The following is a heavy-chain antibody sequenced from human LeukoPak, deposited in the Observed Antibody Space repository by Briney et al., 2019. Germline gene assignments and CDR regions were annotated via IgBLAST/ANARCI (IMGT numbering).Heavy chain of an antibody. V-gene: IGHV3-21*01. CDR2: ISRTSNYI. CDR1: GFSFSNQN. Sequence: PGGSLRLPCAASGFSFSNQNMNWVRQAPGKGLEWVSSISRTSNYIYYADSVKGRFSVSRDNSKSSLYLQMNSLTAEDTAIYYCARGGDAGRYWFFDLWGRGILVIVSS. CDR3: ARGGDAGRYWFFDL. D-gene: IGHD2-21*01. J-gene: IGHJ2*01.